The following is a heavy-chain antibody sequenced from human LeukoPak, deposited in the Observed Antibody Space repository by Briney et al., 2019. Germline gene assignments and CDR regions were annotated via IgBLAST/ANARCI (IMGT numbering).Heavy chain of an antibody. V-gene: IGHV1-18*01. CDR3: ARDNPTVPGAPSIV. CDR1: GYTFTSYG. D-gene: IGHD2-15*01. Sequence: ASVKVSCKASGYTFTSYGISWVRQAPGQGLEWMGWISAYNGNTNSAQKFQGRVTMTTDTSTSTAYMELRSLRSDDTAMYYCARDNPTVPGAPSIVWGQGTRVTVSA. CDR2: ISAYNGNT. J-gene: IGHJ4*02.